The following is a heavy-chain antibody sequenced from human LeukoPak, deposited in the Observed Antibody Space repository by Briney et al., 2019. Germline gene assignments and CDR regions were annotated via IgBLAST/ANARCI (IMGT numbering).Heavy chain of an antibody. V-gene: IGHV1-18*01. Sequence: ASVKVSCKASGYTFTSYGISWVRQAPGQGLEWMGWISAYNGNTNYAQKLQGRVTMTTDTSTSTAYMELRSLSSDDTDVYYCARVDYGDSPSGYWGQGTLVTVSS. CDR1: GYTFTSYG. D-gene: IGHD4-17*01. CDR3: ARVDYGDSPSGY. CDR2: ISAYNGNT. J-gene: IGHJ4*02.